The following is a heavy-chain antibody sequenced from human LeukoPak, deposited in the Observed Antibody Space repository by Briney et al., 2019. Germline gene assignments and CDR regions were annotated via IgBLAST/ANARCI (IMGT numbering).Heavy chain of an antibody. Sequence: SETLSLTCTVSGGSISSSSYYWGWIRQPPGKGLEWIGSIYYSGSTYYNPSLKSRVTISVDTSKNQFSLKLSSVTAADTAVYYCARRAWGLLNYFDYWGQGTLVTVSS. CDR2: IYYSGST. CDR1: GGSISSSSYY. D-gene: IGHD3-16*01. V-gene: IGHV4-39*07. J-gene: IGHJ4*02. CDR3: ARRAWGLLNYFDY.